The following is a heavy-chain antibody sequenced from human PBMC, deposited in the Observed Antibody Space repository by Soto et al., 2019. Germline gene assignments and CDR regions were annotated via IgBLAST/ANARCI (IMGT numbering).Heavy chain of an antibody. D-gene: IGHD3-10*01. CDR2: ISGSGGST. J-gene: IGHJ4*02. CDR3: AKVGALWFGELLSKYYFDY. Sequence: EVQLLESGGGLVQPGGSLRLSCAASGFTFSSYAMSWVRQAPGKGLEWVSAISGSGGSTYYADSVKGRFTISRDNSKNPLYLQMNSLRAEDTAVYYCAKVGALWFGELLSKYYFDYWGQGTLVTVSS. V-gene: IGHV3-23*01. CDR1: GFTFSSYA.